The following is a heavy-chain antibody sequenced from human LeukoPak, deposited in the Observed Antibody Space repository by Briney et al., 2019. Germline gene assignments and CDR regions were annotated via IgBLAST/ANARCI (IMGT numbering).Heavy chain of an antibody. J-gene: IGHJ4*02. CDR2: IYSTGNT. Sequence: GGSLRLSCAASGFTVSSNHMNWVRQAPGKGLEWVSVIYSTGNTYYSDSVKGRFTISRDKSSNTVLLQMNTVRAENTAVYYCALGSVNRSYVDYWGQGTLVTVSS. CDR3: ALGSVNRSYVDY. V-gene: IGHV3-53*01. D-gene: IGHD3-16*02. CDR1: GFTVSSNH.